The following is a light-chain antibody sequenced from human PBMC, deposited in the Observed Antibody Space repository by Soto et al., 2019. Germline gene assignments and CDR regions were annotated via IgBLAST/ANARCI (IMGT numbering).Light chain of an antibody. Sequence: QSVLTQPPSASGSPGQSVTISCTGTSSDVGGYNYVSWYQQYPGKVPKLMVYEVNNRPSGVPDRFSGSKSGNTASLTVSGLQAEDEADYDCTSYAGGNNVFGTGTKLTVL. J-gene: IGLJ1*01. V-gene: IGLV2-8*01. CDR3: TSYAGGNNV. CDR2: EVN. CDR1: SSDVGGYNY.